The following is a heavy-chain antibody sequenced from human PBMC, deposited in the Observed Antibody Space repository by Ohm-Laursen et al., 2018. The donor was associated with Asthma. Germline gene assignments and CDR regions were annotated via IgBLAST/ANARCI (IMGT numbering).Heavy chain of an antibody. Sequence: GTLSLTCTVSGGSISSYYWSWIRQPPGKGLEWIGYIYYSGSTNYNPSLKSRVTISVDTSKNQFSLKLSSVTAADTAVYYCARVYTIPPHFDYWGQGTLVTVSS. V-gene: IGHV4-59*01. J-gene: IGHJ4*02. CDR1: GGSISSYY. D-gene: IGHD3-9*01. CDR3: ARVYTIPPHFDY. CDR2: IYYSGST.